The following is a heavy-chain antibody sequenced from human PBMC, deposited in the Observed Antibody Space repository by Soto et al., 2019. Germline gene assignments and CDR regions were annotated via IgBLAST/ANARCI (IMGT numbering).Heavy chain of an antibody. CDR2: IIPVLDMP. D-gene: IGHD6-13*01. CDR1: GDTLSTYT. Sequence: QVQLVQSGAEVKKPGSSVKVSCKASGDTLSTYTISWVRQAPEQGLEWMGWIIPVLDMPIYAQKFQGRVTTSAEKSTSTVYRELSSLRSHDTAVYYCTRGIAAGTDYWGQGTLVTVSS. V-gene: IGHV1-69*02. J-gene: IGHJ4*02. CDR3: TRGIAAGTDY.